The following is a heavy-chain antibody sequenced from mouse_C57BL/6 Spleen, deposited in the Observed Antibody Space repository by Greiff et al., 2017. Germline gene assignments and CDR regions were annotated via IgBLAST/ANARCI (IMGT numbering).Heavy chain of an antibody. CDR1: GYTFTSYW. Sequence: QVQLKQPGAELVKPGASVKLSCKASGYTFTSYWMHWVKQRPGQGLEWIGMIHPNSGSTNYNEKFKSKATLTVDKSSSTAYMQLSSLTSEDSAVYYCAPIYDGYYYYAMDYWGQGTSVTVSS. J-gene: IGHJ4*01. V-gene: IGHV1-64*01. CDR2: IHPNSGST. D-gene: IGHD2-3*01. CDR3: APIYDGYYYYAMDY.